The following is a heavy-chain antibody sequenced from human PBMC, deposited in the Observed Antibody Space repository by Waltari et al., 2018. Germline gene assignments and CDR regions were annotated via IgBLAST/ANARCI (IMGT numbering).Heavy chain of an antibody. CDR1: GFTFSPCW. Sequence: EVQLVESGGDLVRPGGSLRLSCEASGFTFSPCWMSWVRQAPGKGLEWVADIRQDGGEERYLASVRGRFIISRDNAKNSVFLQMDSLRAEDTALYYCAKDNWGLPGGIDGFDVWGQGTMVTVSS. J-gene: IGHJ3*01. V-gene: IGHV3-7*01. CDR2: IRQDGGEE. CDR3: AKDNWGLPGGIDGFDV. D-gene: IGHD7-27*01.